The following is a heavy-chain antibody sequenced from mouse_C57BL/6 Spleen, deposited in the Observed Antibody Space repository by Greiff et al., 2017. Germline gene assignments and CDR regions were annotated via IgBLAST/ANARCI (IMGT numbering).Heavy chain of an antibody. V-gene: IGHV1-50*01. D-gene: IGHD2-14*01. Sequence: QVQLQQPGAELVKPGASVKLSCKASGYTFTSYWMQWVKQRPGPGLEWIGEIDPSDSSTNYNQKFKGNATLSVNTSSSPAYLQLRILTAEDSAVYYCTRRGTKGCDYWGQGTSLTVSS. CDR1: GYTFTSYW. J-gene: IGHJ2*02. CDR3: TRRGTKGCDY. CDR2: IDPSDSST.